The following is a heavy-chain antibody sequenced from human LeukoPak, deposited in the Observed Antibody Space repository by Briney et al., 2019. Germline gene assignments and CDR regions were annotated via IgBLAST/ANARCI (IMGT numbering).Heavy chain of an antibody. Sequence: PGGSLRLSCAASGFTFSSYWMTWVRRAPGKGPEWVAHIKEDESQKYYVDSVEGRFTISRDNAKNSLYLQMNSLRGEDTAVYYCARSKTRERPVDYWGQGTLVTVSS. CDR3: ARSKTRERPVDY. J-gene: IGHJ4*02. V-gene: IGHV3-7*01. D-gene: IGHD5-24*01. CDR1: GFTFSSYW. CDR2: IKEDESQK.